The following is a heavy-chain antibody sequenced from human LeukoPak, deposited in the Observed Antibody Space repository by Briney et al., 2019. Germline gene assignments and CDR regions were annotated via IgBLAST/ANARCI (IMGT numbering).Heavy chain of an antibody. Sequence: PSETLSLTCIVSGVSISSYSWNWIRQSPGKGLEWVGYISHSGTTSYNSSLKSRVTISVDTSKNQLSLKLTSVTAADTAVYYCARWDDSAWGFGNWGPGTLVTVSS. CDR2: ISHSGTT. CDR3: ARWDDSAWGFGN. J-gene: IGHJ4*02. CDR1: GVSISSYS. D-gene: IGHD6-19*01. V-gene: IGHV4-59*08.